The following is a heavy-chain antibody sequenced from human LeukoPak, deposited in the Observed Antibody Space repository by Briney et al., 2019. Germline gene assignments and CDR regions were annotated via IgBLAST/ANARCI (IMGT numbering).Heavy chain of an antibody. V-gene: IGHV1-2*02. CDR2: INPNSGGT. Sequence: ASVKVSCKASGYTFTSYYMHWVRQAPGQGLEWMGWINPNSGGTNYAQKLQGRVTMTRDTSISTAYMELSRLRSDDTAVYYCASTSYRGAFYYYMDVWGKGTTVTVSS. CDR1: GYTFTSYY. D-gene: IGHD3-10*01. J-gene: IGHJ6*03. CDR3: ASTSYRGAFYYYMDV.